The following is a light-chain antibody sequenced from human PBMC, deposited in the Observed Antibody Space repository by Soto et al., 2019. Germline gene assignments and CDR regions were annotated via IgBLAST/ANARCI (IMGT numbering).Light chain of an antibody. Sequence: SYELTQPPSVSVAPGKTARITCGGSSIGSKSVHWYQQRPGQAPVLVIYYDGRRPSGIPERFSGSNSGNTATLTIGRVEAGDEADYYCQVGDSSSDQYVFGTGTKLTVL. CDR2: YDG. CDR3: QVGDSSSDQYV. J-gene: IGLJ1*01. V-gene: IGLV3-21*04. CDR1: SIGSKS.